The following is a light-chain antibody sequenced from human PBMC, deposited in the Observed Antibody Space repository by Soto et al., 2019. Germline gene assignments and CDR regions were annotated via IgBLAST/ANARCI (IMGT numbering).Light chain of an antibody. V-gene: IGLV1-40*01. CDR2: GNS. J-gene: IGLJ3*02. CDR3: QSYDSSLSVWV. Sequence: QSALTQPPSVSGAPGQRVTISCTGSSSNIGAGYDVHWYQQLPGTAPKLLIYGNSNRPSGVPDRFSGSKSGTSASLAITGLQAEDDADYYCQSYDSSLSVWVFGGGTQLTVL. CDR1: SSNIGAGYD.